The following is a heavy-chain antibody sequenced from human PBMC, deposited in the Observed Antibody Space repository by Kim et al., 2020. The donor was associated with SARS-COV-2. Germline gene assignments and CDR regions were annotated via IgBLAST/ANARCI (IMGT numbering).Heavy chain of an antibody. Sequence: GGSLRLSCGASGFTFSDYYMAWIRQAPGKGPEWLSYISGSIDYTNHADSVKGRFTISRDNAKDSLFLQMNRLRAEDTAVYYCARVAVGASSVYYFDYWG. J-gene: IGHJ4*01. CDR2: ISGSIDYT. CDR3: ARVAVGASSVYYFDY. D-gene: IGHD1-26*01. V-gene: IGHV3-11*05. CDR1: GFTFSDYY.